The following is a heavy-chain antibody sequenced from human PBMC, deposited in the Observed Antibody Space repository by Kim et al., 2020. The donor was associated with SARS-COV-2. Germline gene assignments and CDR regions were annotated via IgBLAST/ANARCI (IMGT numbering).Heavy chain of an antibody. CDR2: IYYSGST. V-gene: IGHV4-39*01. CDR3: ATGKNDILTGYYGVVAFDI. Sequence: SETLSLTCTVSGGSISSSSYYWGWIRQPPGKGLEWIGSIYYSGSTYYNPSLKSRVTISVDTSKNQFSLKLSSVTAADTAVYYCATGKNDILTGYYGVVAFDIWGQGTMVTVSS. J-gene: IGHJ3*02. D-gene: IGHD3-9*01. CDR1: GGSISSSSYY.